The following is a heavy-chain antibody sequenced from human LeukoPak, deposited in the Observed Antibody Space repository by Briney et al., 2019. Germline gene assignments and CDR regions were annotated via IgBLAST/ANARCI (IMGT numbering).Heavy chain of an antibody. CDR2: ISGSGHST. V-gene: IGHV3-23*01. D-gene: IGHD6-13*01. J-gene: IGHJ4*02. Sequence: GGSLSLSCAASGFTFSSYAMSWVRQAPGKGLEWVSAISGSGHSTNYADSVKGRFTVSRDNSKNTLYLQMNSLRAEDTAVYYCAKGSYSSSWYSVYWGQGTLVTVSS. CDR1: GFTFSSYA. CDR3: AKGSYSSSWYSVY.